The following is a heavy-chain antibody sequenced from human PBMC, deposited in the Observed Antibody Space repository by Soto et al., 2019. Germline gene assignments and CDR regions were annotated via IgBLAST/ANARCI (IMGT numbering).Heavy chain of an antibody. V-gene: IGHV1-69*13. CDR2: IIPIFGTA. CDR1: GGTFSSYA. J-gene: IGHJ6*04. D-gene: IGHD4-4*01. CDR3: ASSYSNYALIDYYYYGMDV. Sequence: SVKVSCKASGGTFSSYAISWVRQAPGQGLDWMGGIIPIFGTANYEQKFQGRVTITADESTTKASMELSSLRSEDTAVYYCASSYSNYALIDYYYYGMDVWGKGTTVTVSS.